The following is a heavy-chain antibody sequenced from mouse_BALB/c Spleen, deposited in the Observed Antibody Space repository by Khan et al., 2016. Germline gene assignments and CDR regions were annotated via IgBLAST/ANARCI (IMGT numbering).Heavy chain of an antibody. CDR2: ILPGSGST. CDR1: GYTFSSYW. J-gene: IGHJ2*01. Sequence: QVQLKESGAELMKPGASVKISCKATGYTFSSYWIEWVKQRPGHGLEWIGEILPGSGSTNYNEKFRGKATFTADTSSNTAYMQLSSLTSEDSAVSYCARTDRRGYFDYWGQGTTLTVSS. CDR3: ARTDRRGYFDY. V-gene: IGHV1-9*01.